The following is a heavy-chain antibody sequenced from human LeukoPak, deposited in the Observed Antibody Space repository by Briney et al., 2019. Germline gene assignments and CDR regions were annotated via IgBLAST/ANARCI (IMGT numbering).Heavy chain of an antibody. J-gene: IGHJ4*02. V-gene: IGHV4-34*01. Sequence: SETLSLTCAVYGGSFSGYYWSWIRQPPGKGLEWIGEINHSGSTNYNPSLKSRVTISVDTSKNQFSLKLSSVTAADTAVYYCAWGGSSPFYFDYWGPGTLVTVSS. CDR1: GGSFSGYY. CDR2: INHSGST. D-gene: IGHD6-6*01. CDR3: AWGGSSPFYFDY.